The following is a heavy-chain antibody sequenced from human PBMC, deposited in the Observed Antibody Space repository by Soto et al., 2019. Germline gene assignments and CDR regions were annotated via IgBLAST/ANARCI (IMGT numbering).Heavy chain of an antibody. D-gene: IGHD3-22*01. V-gene: IGHV3-33*01. CDR2: IWYDGSNK. CDR1: GFTFSSYG. CDR3: ATLYYYDSSGYSP. Sequence: PGGSLRLSCAASGFTFSSYGMHWVRQAPGKGLEWVAVIWYDGSNKYYADSVKGRFTISRDNSKNTLYLQMNSLRAEDTAVYYCATLYYYDSSGYSPWGQGTLVTVSS. J-gene: IGHJ5*02.